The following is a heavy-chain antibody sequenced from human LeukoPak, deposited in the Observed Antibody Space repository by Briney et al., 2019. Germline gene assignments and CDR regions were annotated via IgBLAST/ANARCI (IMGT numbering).Heavy chain of an antibody. J-gene: IGHJ4*02. CDR1: GYTFTSYD. V-gene: IGHV1-8*03. CDR2: MNPNSGNT. CDR3: ARASSSGWYYFDY. Sequence: AASVKVSCKASGYTFTSYDINWVRQAPGQGLEWMGWMNPNSGNTGYAQTFQGRVTITRNTSISTAYMELSSLRSEDTAVYYCARASSSGWYYFDYWGQGTLVTVSS. D-gene: IGHD6-19*01.